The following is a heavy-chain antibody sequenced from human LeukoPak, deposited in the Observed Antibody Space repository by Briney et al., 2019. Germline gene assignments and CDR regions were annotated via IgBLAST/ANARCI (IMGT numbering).Heavy chain of an antibody. D-gene: IGHD2-2*01. Sequence: GGSLRLSCAASGFTVSSYEMNWVRQGPGKRLEWVSYISTSGIRLYADSVKGRFTISRDNVKNSLFLRMNSLSAEDTAIYYCARVTQLQRGGDYWGQGTLVTVSS. CDR1: GFTVSSYE. CDR3: ARVTQLQRGGDY. V-gene: IGHV3-48*03. CDR2: ISTSGIR. J-gene: IGHJ4*02.